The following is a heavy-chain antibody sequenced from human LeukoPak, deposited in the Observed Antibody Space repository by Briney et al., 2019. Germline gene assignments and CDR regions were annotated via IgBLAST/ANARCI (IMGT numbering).Heavy chain of an antibody. V-gene: IGHV3-7*01. D-gene: IGHD2-15*01. J-gene: IGHJ4*02. Sequence: GGSLRLSCAASGFTFSNYWMSWVRQAPGKGLEWVANIKQDGSVKYYVDSVKGRFTISRDNAKNSLYLQVNSLRAEDTAVYYCARDLDGGDYWGQGTLVTVSS. CDR2: IKQDGSVK. CDR1: GFTFSNYW. CDR3: ARDLDGGDY.